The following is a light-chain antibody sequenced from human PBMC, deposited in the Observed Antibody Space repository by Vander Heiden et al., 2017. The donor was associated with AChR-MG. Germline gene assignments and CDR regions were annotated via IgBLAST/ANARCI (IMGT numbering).Light chain of an antibody. CDR3: QAWDSSTVV. J-gene: IGLJ2*01. V-gene: IGLV3-1*01. CDR1: KVGDKY. CDR2: KDS. Sequence: SYELTQPPSVSVSPGQTASITCSGDKVGDKYACWYQQKPGQSPVLVIYKDSKRPSGIPERFSGPNSGNTATLTISGTQAMDEADYYCQAWDSSTVVFGGGTKLTVL.